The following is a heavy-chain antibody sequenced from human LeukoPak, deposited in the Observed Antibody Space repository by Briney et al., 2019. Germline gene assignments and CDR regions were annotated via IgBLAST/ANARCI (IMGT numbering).Heavy chain of an antibody. D-gene: IGHD3-22*01. CDR2: ISSDGSNK. V-gene: IGHV3-30*18. Sequence: GRSLRLSCAASEFTFSSYGMHCVREAPGKGLGWGAVISSDGSNKYYADSVKGRFTISRDNSKNTLYLQMNSLRAEDTAVYYCANENYYDSSAYLDYWGQGTLVTVSS. CDR3: ANENYYDSSAYLDY. J-gene: IGHJ4*02. CDR1: EFTFSSYG.